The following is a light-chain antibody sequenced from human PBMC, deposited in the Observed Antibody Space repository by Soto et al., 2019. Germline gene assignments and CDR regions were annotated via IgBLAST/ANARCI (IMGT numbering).Light chain of an antibody. CDR3: SSYTSSDTRV. V-gene: IGLV2-14*01. J-gene: IGLJ1*01. CDR1: SSDVGGYNF. CDR2: EVT. Sequence: QSALTQPASVSGSPGQSITISCTGTSSDVGGYNFVSWYQQHPGKAPKLIIYEVTNRPAGVSNRFSGSKSGNTASLTISGLQAEDEADYYCSSYTSSDTRVCGTGTKLTVL.